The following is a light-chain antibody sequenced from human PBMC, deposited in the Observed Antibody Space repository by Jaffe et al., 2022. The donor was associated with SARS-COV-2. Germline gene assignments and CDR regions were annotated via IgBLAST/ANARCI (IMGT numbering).Light chain of an antibody. CDR2: AAS. V-gene: IGKV1-39*01. Sequence: DIQMTQSPSSLSASVGDRVTITCRASQSISNNLNWYQQKSGKAPKLLIYAASSLQSGVPSRFSGSGSGTDFTLTISSLQPEDFGTFYCQQSYSSPWTFGQGTKVEIK. CDR1: QSISNN. J-gene: IGKJ1*01. CDR3: QQSYSSPWT.